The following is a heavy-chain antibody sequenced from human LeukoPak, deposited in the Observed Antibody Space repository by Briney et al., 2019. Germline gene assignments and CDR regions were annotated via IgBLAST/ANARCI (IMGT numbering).Heavy chain of an antibody. CDR1: GYRFTSYW. J-gene: IGHJ6*03. CDR2: IYPGDSDT. D-gene: IGHD3-10*01. V-gene: IGHV5-51*01. CDR3: ATIRPTYYYGSGSLYYYYYYMDV. Sequence: GESLKISCKGSGYRFTSYWIGWVRQLPGKGLEWMGIIYPGDSDTRYSPSFQGQVTTSADKSISTAYLQWSSLKASDTAMYYCATIRPTYYYGSGSLYYYYYYMDVWGKGTTVTVSS.